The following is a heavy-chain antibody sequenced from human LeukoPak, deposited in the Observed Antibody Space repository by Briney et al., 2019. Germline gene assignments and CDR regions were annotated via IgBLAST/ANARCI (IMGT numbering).Heavy chain of an antibody. CDR1: GYTFTSYG. V-gene: IGHV1-18*01. Sequence: GASVKVSCTASGYTFTSYGISWVRQAPGQGLEWMGWISAYNGNTNYAQKLQGRVTMTTDTSTSTAYMELRSLRSDDTAVYYCARVWGGYYDSSAYFLIDPWGQGTLVTVSS. J-gene: IGHJ5*02. CDR3: ARVWGGYYDSSAYFLIDP. D-gene: IGHD3-22*01. CDR2: ISAYNGNT.